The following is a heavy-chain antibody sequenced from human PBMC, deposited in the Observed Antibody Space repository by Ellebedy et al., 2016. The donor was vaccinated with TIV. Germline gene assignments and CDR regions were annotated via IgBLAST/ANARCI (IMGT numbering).Heavy chain of an antibody. V-gene: IGHV4-59*11. D-gene: IGHD4-17*01. J-gene: IGHJ6*02. CDR1: GGSITSHY. CDR2: VYYSGST. Sequence: MLSETLSLTCTVSGGSITSHYWSWIRRPPGKGLEWIGYVYYSGSTNYNPSLKSRVSMSVDTSKKQFSLKLNSVTAADTAVYYCARDSPTVYGDHDYYYGMDVWGQGTAVTVSS. CDR3: ARDSPTVYGDHDYYYGMDV.